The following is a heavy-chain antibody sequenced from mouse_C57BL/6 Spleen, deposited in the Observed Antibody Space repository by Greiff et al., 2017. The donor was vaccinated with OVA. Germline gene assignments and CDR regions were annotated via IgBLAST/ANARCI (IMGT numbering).Heavy chain of an antibody. D-gene: IGHD4-1*01. CDR1: GFTFSSYA. CDR2: ISDGGSYT. V-gene: IGHV5-4*01. Sequence: DVMLVESGGGLVKPGGSLKLSCAASGFTFSSYAMSWVRQTPEKRLEWVATISDGGSYTYYPDNVKGRFTISRDNAKNNLYLQMSHLKSEDTAMYYCARDGLTGTGRYAMDYWGQGTSVTVSS. J-gene: IGHJ4*01. CDR3: ARDGLTGTGRYAMDY.